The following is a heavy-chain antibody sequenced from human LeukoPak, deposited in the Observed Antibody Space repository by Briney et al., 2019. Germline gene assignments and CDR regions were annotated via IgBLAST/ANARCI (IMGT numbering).Heavy chain of an antibody. CDR3: ARLGYCSGGTCSSGYFYGMDV. CDR1: ATTFTNSW. D-gene: IGHD2-15*01. J-gene: IGHJ6*02. CDR2: IFVGDSDT. Sequence: GESLKISCQPPATTFTNSWIGWVGQLPGKGLEWMGIIFVGDSDTTYSPSFQGQVTISADRSISTAYLQWNSLKASDTAMYFCARLGYCSGGTCSSGYFYGMDVWGQGTTVTVSS. V-gene: IGHV5-51*01.